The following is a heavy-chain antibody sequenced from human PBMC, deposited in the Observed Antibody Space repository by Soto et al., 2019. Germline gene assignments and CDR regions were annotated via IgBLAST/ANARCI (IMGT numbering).Heavy chain of an antibody. Sequence: SETLCLTCTVSGGSVSSGNYYCSWIRQSPGKGLEWIGYMYYGGSTNYNPSLKSRATISVDTSKNQFSLKLSSVTAADTAVYYCARGTYRPGIIMVRAYFNAYWGQGTLVTVS. V-gene: IGHV4-61*01. CDR2: MYYGGST. D-gene: IGHD3-10*01. CDR1: GGSVSSGNYY. J-gene: IGHJ4*02. CDR3: ARGTYRPGIIMVRAYFNAY.